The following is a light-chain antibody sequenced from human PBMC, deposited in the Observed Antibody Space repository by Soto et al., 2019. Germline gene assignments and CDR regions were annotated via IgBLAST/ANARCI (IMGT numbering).Light chain of an antibody. CDR2: GAS. CDR3: QQYCSSPLT. Sequence: EIVLTQSPGTLSLSPGERATLSCRASQSVSSSYLAWYQQKPGQAPRLLIYGASSRATGIPDRFSGSGSGTDFTVTISRLEPEDFAVYYCQQYCSSPLTFGGGTKVDIK. CDR1: QSVSSSY. V-gene: IGKV3-20*01. J-gene: IGKJ4*01.